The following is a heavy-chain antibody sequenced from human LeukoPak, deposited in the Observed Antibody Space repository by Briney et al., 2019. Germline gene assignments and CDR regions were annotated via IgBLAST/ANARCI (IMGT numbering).Heavy chain of an antibody. Sequence: PGGSLRLSCAASGFAFSSYAMSWVRQAPGKGLEWVASIKQDGSEKYCVDSVKGRFTISRDNANNSLYLQMDSLRADDTAVYYCARDIGLRKAAPPGWFDPWGQGALVTVSS. CDR1: GFAFSSYA. V-gene: IGHV3-7*01. CDR3: ARDIGLRKAAPPGWFDP. J-gene: IGHJ5*02. D-gene: IGHD6-6*01. CDR2: IKQDGSEK.